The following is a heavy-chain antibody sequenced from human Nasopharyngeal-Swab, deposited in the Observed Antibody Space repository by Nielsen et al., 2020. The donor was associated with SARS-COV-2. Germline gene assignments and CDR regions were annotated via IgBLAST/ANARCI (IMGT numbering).Heavy chain of an antibody. J-gene: IGHJ4*02. D-gene: IGHD1-14*01. CDR2: IKSKSDGGTT. Sequence: LFCAGSYCTFITACMGWVRQAPGKGLEWVGRIKSKSDGGTTDYAAPVKGRFSISRDDSRNTIYVQMNTLQTEDTAVYYCTTDRGITERPLFDFWGQGTLVTVSS. V-gene: IGHV3-15*01. CDR3: TTDRGITERPLFDF. CDR1: YCTFITAC.